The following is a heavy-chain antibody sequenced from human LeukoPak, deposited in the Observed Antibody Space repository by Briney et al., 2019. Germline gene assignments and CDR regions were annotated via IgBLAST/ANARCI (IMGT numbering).Heavy chain of an antibody. D-gene: IGHD3-10*01. J-gene: IGHJ4*02. Sequence: PGGSLRLSCAASGFTFSDYYMSWIRQAPGKGLEWVSYISSSGITRYYADSVKGRFTMSRDNAKNLVHLQMNSLRAEDTAVYYCARDLKGVAHFFEYWGQGILVTVSS. CDR2: ISSSGITR. V-gene: IGHV3-11*04. CDR1: GFTFSDYY. CDR3: ARDLKGVAHFFEY.